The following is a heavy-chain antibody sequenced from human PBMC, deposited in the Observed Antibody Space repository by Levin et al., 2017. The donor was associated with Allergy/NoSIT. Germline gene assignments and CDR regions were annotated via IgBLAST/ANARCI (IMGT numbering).Heavy chain of an antibody. CDR1: GGSISSGGYS. CDR2: IYLSGST. D-gene: IGHD5-18*01. Sequence: SQTLSLTCAVSGGSISSGGYSWSWIRQPPGKGLEWIGNIYLSGSTNDNPSLKSRVTMSVDRSKNQFSLKLSYVTAADTDVYYCARVAGYSYGYYVDYWGPGTLVTVSS. J-gene: IGHJ4*02. CDR3: ARVAGYSYGYYVDY. V-gene: IGHV4-30-2*01.